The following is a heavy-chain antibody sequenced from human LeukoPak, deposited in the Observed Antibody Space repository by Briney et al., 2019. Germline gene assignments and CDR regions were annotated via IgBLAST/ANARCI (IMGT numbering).Heavy chain of an antibody. D-gene: IGHD1-26*01. J-gene: IGHJ4*02. Sequence: GGSLRLSCAASGFTFSNYWMLWVRQPPGKGLEWVSRINSDGSTINYADSVKGRLTISRDNAKNTLFLQMNSLRAEDTAVFYCVRDERDGEVGAPFDYWGQGTLVTVSS. CDR2: INSDGSTI. CDR3: VRDERDGEVGAPFDY. V-gene: IGHV3-74*01. CDR1: GFTFSNYW.